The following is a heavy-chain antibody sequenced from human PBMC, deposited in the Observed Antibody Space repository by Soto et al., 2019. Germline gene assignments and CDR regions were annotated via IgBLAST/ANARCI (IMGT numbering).Heavy chain of an antibody. V-gene: IGHV3-21*01. Sequence: EVQLVESGGGLVKPGGSPRLSCAASGCTFSSYNMNWVRQAPGKGLEWVSSISGSSSYIYYADSVKGRFTISRDNAKNSLYLQMNRLRAEDTAVYYCARVVYYDSSGYQYWGQGTLVTVSS. CDR1: GCTFSSYN. J-gene: IGHJ4*02. CDR2: ISGSSSYI. CDR3: ARVVYYDSSGYQY. D-gene: IGHD3-22*01.